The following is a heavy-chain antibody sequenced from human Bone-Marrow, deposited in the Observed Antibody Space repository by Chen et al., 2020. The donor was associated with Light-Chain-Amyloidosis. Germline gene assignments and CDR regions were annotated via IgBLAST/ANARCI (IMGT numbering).Heavy chain of an antibody. CDR2: IIPIFGTA. V-gene: IGHV1-69*01. D-gene: IGHD2-21*01. CDR1: GGTFSSNA. J-gene: IGHJ4*02. Sequence: QVQLVQSGAEVKKPGSSVKVFCKASGGTFSSNAISWGRQATGQELEWMGGIIPIFGTANYAQNFQGIVTITADESTSTAYMELSSLRSEDTAVYYCARGGWGHTDMWWDYWGQGTLVTVSS. CDR3: ARGGWGHTDMWWDY.